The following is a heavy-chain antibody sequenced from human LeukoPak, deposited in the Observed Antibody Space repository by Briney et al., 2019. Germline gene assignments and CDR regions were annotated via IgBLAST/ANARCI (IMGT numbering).Heavy chain of an antibody. CDR3: ARHHSPTTVTTGYAFDI. J-gene: IGHJ3*02. D-gene: IGHD4-17*01. Sequence: GESLKISCQGSGSIFTSYWISGARQLPGKGLEWMGRIDPSDSYTNYSPSFQGHVTISADKSISTAYLQWSSLKASDTAMYYCARHHSPTTVTTGYAFDIWGQGTMVTVSS. V-gene: IGHV5-10-1*01. CDR1: GSIFTSYW. CDR2: IDPSDSYT.